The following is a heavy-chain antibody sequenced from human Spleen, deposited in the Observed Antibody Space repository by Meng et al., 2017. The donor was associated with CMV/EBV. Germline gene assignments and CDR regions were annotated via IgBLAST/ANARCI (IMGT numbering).Heavy chain of an antibody. J-gene: IGHJ6*02. CDR3: ARSINGDYDPYYYHYHGMDV. V-gene: IGHV1-69*05. CDR1: EYTFTSYY. CDR2: SIPISGTA. D-gene: IGHD4-17*01. Sequence: SVKVSCKASEYTFTSYYMHWVRQAPGQGLEWMGGSIPISGTANYAQKFQGRVTITTDESTSTAYMELSSLRSEDTAVYYCARSINGDYDPYYYHYHGMDVWGQGTTVTVSS.